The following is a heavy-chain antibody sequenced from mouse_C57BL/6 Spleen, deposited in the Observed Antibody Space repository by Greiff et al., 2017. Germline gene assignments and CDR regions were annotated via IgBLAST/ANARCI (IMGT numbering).Heavy chain of an antibody. CDR3: ARNYGSSYPFAY. CDR2: IDPSDSYT. D-gene: IGHD1-1*01. V-gene: IGHV1-69*01. CDR1: GYTFTSYW. Sequence: VLLQQPGAELVMPGASVKLSCKASGYTFTSYWMHWVKQRPGQGLEWIGEIDPSDSYTNYNQKFKGKSTLTVDKSSSTAYMQLSSLTSEDSAVYYCARNYGSSYPFAYWGQGTLVTVSA. J-gene: IGHJ3*01.